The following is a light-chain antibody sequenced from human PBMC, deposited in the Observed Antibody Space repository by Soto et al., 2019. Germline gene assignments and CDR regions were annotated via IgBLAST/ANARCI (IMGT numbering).Light chain of an antibody. Sequence: QSALTQPASVSGSPGQSITISCTVTSSDVGGYNYVSWYQQHPGKGPKLMIYEVSNRPSGVSNRFSGSKSGNTATLTISGLQAEDEADYYCSSYTSTTTRVFGTGTKVTV. CDR2: EVS. CDR3: SSYTSTTTRV. V-gene: IGLV2-14*03. CDR1: SSDVGGYNY. J-gene: IGLJ1*01.